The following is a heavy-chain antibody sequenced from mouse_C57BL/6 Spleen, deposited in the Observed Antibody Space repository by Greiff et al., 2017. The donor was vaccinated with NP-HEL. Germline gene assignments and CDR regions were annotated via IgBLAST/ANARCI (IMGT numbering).Heavy chain of an antibody. D-gene: IGHD2-1*01. CDR2: ISSGSSTI. CDR3: ARKYYGNSFAY. J-gene: IGHJ3*01. Sequence: EVQLQESGGGLVKPGGSLKLSCAASGFTFSDYGMHWVRQAPEKGLEWVAYISSGSSTIYYADTVKGRFTISRDNAKNTLFLQMTSLRSEDTAMYYCARKYYGNSFAYWGQGTLVTVSA. CDR1: GFTFSDYG. V-gene: IGHV5-17*01.